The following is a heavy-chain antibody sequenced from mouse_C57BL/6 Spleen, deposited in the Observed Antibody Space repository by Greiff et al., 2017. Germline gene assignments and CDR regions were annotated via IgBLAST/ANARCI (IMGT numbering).Heavy chain of an antibody. D-gene: IGHD3-2*02. CDR1: GYTFTTYP. J-gene: IGHJ4*01. Sequence: VKLVESGAELVKPGASVKMSCKASGYTFTTYPIEWMKQNHGKSLEWIGNFHPYNDDTKYNEKFKGKATLTVEKSSSTVYLELSRLTSDDSAVYYCARGGLDSSGSFYAMDYWGQGTSVTVSS. CDR2: FHPYNDDT. CDR3: ARGGLDSSGSFYAMDY. V-gene: IGHV1-47*01.